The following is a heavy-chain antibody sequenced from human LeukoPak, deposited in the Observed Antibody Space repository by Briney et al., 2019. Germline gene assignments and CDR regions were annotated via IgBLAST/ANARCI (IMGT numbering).Heavy chain of an antibody. V-gene: IGHV3-7*03. J-gene: IGHJ4*02. CDR3: AQRVGYYDSSGYYPGGY. CDR1: GFTFSSYW. D-gene: IGHD3-22*01. CDR2: IKQDGSEK. Sequence: QPGGSLRLSCAASGFTFSSYWMSWVRQAPGKGLEWVANIKQDGSEKYYVDSVKGRFTISRDNAKNSLYLQMNSLRAEDTAVYYCAQRVGYYDSSGYYPGGYWGQGTLVTVSS.